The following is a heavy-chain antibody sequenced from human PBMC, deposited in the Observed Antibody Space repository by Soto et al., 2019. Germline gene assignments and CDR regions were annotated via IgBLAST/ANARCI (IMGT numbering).Heavy chain of an antibody. CDR2: ISSDGGNK. D-gene: IGHD2-15*01. Sequence: QVQRVESGGGVVQPGRSLRLSCAASGFTVSSYGMHWVRQAPGKGLEWVAVISSDGGNKYYADSVKGRFTISRDNSKNTLYLQMNSLRAEDTAVYYCARMASFYCSGGSCYPTYGMDVWGQGTTVTVSS. CDR1: GFTVSSYG. V-gene: IGHV3-30-3*01. CDR3: ARMASFYCSGGSCYPTYGMDV. J-gene: IGHJ6*02.